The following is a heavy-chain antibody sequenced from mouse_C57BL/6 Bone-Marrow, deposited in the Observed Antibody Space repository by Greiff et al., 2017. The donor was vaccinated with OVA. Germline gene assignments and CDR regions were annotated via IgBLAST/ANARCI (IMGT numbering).Heavy chain of an antibody. J-gene: IGHJ3*01. D-gene: IGHD1-1*01. Sequence: EVMLVESGGGLVQPGGSMKLSCVASGFTFRNYWMNWVRPSPEKGLEWVAQIRLKSDNYATHYAESVKGRFTISRDDSKSSVYLQMNNLRAEDTGIYYCTEFYYYGSSYSYWGQGTLGTVSA. CDR2: IRLKSDNYAT. CDR3: TEFYYYGSSYSY. V-gene: IGHV6-3*01. CDR1: GFTFRNYW.